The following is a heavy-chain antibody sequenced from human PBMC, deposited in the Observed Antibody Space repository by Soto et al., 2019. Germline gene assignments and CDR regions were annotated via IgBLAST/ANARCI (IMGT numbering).Heavy chain of an antibody. CDR3: AKSSGYDFFYYGVDI. Sequence: PSETLSLTCTISGGSLNSSYWSWIRQSPGKGLEWIGRIYARGVTNYNPSLKSRVTMSGDPSRNQFSLRLTSVTVADTAVYYCAKSSGYDFFYYGVDIWGRGTTVTVSS. CDR1: GGSLNSSY. D-gene: IGHD5-18*01. J-gene: IGHJ6*02. CDR2: IYARGVT. V-gene: IGHV4-4*07.